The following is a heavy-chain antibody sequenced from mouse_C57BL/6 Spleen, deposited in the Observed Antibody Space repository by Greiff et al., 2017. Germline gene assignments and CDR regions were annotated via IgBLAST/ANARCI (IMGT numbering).Heavy chain of an antibody. CDR3: AWDDYAMDY. J-gene: IGHJ4*01. CDR2: ISDGGSYT. D-gene: IGHD4-1*01. Sequence: EVMLVESGGGLVKPGGSLKLSCAASGFTFSSYAMSWVRQTPEKRLEWVATISDGGSYTYYPDNVKGRFTISRDNAKNNLYLQMSHLKSEDTAMYYCAWDDYAMDYWGQGTSVTVSS. V-gene: IGHV5-4*03. CDR1: GFTFSSYA.